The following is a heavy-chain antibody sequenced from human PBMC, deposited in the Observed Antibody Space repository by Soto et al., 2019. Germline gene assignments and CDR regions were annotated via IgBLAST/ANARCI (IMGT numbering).Heavy chain of an antibody. J-gene: IGHJ3*02. CDR3: AGYCSSTSCAIGAFDI. D-gene: IGHD2-2*01. CDR2: ISSSGSTI. CDR1: GFTFSDYY. V-gene: IGHV3-11*01. Sequence: QVQLVESGGGLVKPGGSLRLSCAASGFTFSDYYMSWIRQAPGKGLEWVSYISSSGSTIYYADAVKGRFTISRDNAKNSLYLQMNSLRAEDTAVYYCAGYCSSTSCAIGAFDIWGQGTMVTVSS.